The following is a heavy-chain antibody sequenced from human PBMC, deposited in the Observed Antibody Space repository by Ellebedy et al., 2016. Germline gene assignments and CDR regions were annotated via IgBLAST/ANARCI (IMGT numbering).Heavy chain of an antibody. CDR3: ARQYPSLRGGAFDI. V-gene: IGHV4-59*08. CDR1: GGSISSFY. J-gene: IGHJ3*02. D-gene: IGHD4-23*01. Sequence: SETLSLTCSVSGGSISSFYWSWIRQPPRKGLEWIGNIYYSGSPNYNPSLNSRVSISVDTSKNQLSLKFNSLTAADTAVYYCARQYPSLRGGAFDIWGQGTMVTVSS. CDR2: IYYSGSP.